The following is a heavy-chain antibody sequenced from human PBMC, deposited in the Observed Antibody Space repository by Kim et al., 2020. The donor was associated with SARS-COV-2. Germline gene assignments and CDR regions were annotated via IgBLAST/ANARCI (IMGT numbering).Heavy chain of an antibody. CDR3: AREPQGIVGATKGYYFDY. Sequence: GRFTSSQDNSKNTMYLQMNSLRAEDTAVYYCAREPQGIVGATKGYYFDYWGQGTLVTVYS. V-gene: IGHV3-30*01. J-gene: IGHJ4*02. D-gene: IGHD1-26*01.